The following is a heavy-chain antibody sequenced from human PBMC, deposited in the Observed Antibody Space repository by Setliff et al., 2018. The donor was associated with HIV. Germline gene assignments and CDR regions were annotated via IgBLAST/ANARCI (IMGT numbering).Heavy chain of an antibody. Sequence: ASVKVSCKASGYTFTDRFITWFQQAPGKGLEWMGRRYPRGDGTIYAERFRGRLTLSADMSTNTAYIGLDNLKSEDTAMYFCAAGPFNWGQYFWGHGTLVTVSS. CDR1: GYTFTDRF. V-gene: IGHV1-69-2*01. CDR2: RYPRGDGT. D-gene: IGHD3-16*01. CDR3: AAGPFNWGQYF. J-gene: IGHJ4*01.